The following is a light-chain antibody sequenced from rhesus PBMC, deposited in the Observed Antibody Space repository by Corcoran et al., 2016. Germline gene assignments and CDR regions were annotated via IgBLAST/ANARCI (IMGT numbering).Light chain of an antibody. Sequence: DIQMTQSPSSLSASVGDRVTITCRASQDISSYLAWYQQKPGKAPKLLFFAASTLQSGVPSRFSGSGSGTDFTLTSNSLQPEDFATYYCQQHNNYPPSFGRGTKVELK. CDR1: QDISSY. V-gene: IGKV1-25*01. J-gene: IGKJ4*01. CDR2: AAS. CDR3: QQHNNYPPS.